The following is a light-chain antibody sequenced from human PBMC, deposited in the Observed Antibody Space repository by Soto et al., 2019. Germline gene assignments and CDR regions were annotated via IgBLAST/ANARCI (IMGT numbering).Light chain of an antibody. CDR1: QSVSSSY. J-gene: IGKJ3*01. CDR2: GAS. V-gene: IGKV3-20*01. CDR3: QQYGSSQGFT. Sequence: ELVFTQSPGTLSLSPGERSTLSCRASQSVSSSYLAWYQQKPGQAPRLLIYGASSRATGIPDRFSGSGSGTDFTLTISRLEPEDFAVYYCQQYGSSQGFTCGPGTKGDIK.